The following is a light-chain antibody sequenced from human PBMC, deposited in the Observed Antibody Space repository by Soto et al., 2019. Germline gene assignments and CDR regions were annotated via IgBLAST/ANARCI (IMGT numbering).Light chain of an antibody. CDR1: SSNIGAGYD. CDR3: QSYDSSLSGVV. CDR2: GNS. Sequence: QSVLTQPPSVSGAPGQSVTISCTGSSSNIGAGYDVHWYQQLPGTAPKLLIYGNSNRPSGVPDRFSGSKSGTSASLAITGLQAEDEADYYRQSYDSSLSGVVFGGGTKLTVL. V-gene: IGLV1-40*01. J-gene: IGLJ2*01.